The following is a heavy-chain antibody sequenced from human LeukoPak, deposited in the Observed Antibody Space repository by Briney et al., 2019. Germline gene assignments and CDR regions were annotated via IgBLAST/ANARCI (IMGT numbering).Heavy chain of an antibody. Sequence: ASVKVPCKASGYTFTSYGISWVRLAPGQGLEWMGWISAYNGNTNYAQKLQGRVTMTTDTSTSTAYMELRSLRSDDTAVYYCARGLEFRVLTYSSLGFVDYWGQGTLVTVSS. CDR1: GYTFTSYG. V-gene: IGHV1-18*01. J-gene: IGHJ4*02. CDR2: ISAYNGNT. CDR3: ARGLEFRVLTYSSLGFVDY. D-gene: IGHD6-19*01.